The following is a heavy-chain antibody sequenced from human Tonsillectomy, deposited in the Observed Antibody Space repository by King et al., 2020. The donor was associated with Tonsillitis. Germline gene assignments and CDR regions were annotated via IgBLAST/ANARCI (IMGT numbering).Heavy chain of an antibody. D-gene: IGHD3-22*01. CDR2: ISSDGSDD. CDR1: GFTFSSHA. CDR3: ARDPGAEVVIQYFDY. J-gene: IGHJ4*02. V-gene: IGHV3-30-3*01. Sequence: VQLVESGGGVVQPGRSLRLSCAASGFTFSSHAMHWVRQAPGRGLEWVAVISSDGSDDFYADSVQGRFTISRDNSKNTLYLQMRSLRAEDTAIYYCARDPGAEVVIQYFDYWGRGTLVTVSS.